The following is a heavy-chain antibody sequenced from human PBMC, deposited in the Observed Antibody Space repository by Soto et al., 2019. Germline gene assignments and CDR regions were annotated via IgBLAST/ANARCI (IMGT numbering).Heavy chain of an antibody. CDR3: ARSPGGYYID. J-gene: IGHJ3*01. CDR2: INTDGSST. Sequence: EVQLVESGGGLVQPGGSLRLSCAGSGFSFSSYWMHWVRQGPGKGLVWVSRINTDGSSTNYADSVKGRFTISRDNAKNTVYLQMNSLRAEDTAVYYCARSPGGYYIDWGQGTMVTVSS. V-gene: IGHV3-74*01. CDR1: GFSFSSYW. D-gene: IGHD3-9*01.